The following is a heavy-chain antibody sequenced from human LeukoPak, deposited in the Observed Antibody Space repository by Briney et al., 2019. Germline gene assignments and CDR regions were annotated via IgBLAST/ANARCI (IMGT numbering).Heavy chain of an antibody. CDR3: ARDYYGSGSYFDY. V-gene: IGHV3-7*01. Sequence: PGGSLRLSCAASGFTFSTFWMTWVRQAPGKGLEWVANIKQDGSQEYYVDSVKGRFTISRDNAKNSLYLQMNSLRAEDTAVYYCARDYYGSGSYFDYWGQGTLVTVSS. D-gene: IGHD3-10*01. CDR1: GFTFSTFW. CDR2: IKQDGSQE. J-gene: IGHJ4*02.